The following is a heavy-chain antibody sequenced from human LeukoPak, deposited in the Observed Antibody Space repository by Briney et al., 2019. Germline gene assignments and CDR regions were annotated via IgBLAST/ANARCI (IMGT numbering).Heavy chain of an antibody. V-gene: IGHV4-59*08. D-gene: IGHD6-13*01. Sequence: SETLSLTCTVSGGSISSYYWSWIRQPPGKGLEWIGYIYYSGSTNYNPSLKSRVTISVDTSKNQFSLKLSSVTAADTAVYYCARGCPSSSWYPSCFDYWGQGTLVTVSS. CDR2: IYYSGST. J-gene: IGHJ4*02. CDR1: GGSISSYY. CDR3: ARGCPSSSWYPSCFDY.